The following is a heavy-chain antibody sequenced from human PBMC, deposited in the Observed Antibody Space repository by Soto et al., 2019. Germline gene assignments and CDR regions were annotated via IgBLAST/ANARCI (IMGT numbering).Heavy chain of an antibody. CDR1: GYTFTSYG. Sequence: QVQLVQSGAEVKKPGASVKVSCKASGYTFTSYGISWVRQAPGQGLEWMGWISAYNGNTNYAQKLQGRVTMTTDTSTSTAYMELRSLRSDDTAVYYCASSPTGILTGGWFDPWGQGTLVTVSS. CDR2: ISAYNGNT. D-gene: IGHD3-9*01. V-gene: IGHV1-18*01. J-gene: IGHJ5*02. CDR3: ASSPTGILTGGWFDP.